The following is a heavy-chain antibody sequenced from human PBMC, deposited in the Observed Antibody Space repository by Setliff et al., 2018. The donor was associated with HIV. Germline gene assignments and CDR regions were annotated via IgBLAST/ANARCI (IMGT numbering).Heavy chain of an antibody. V-gene: IGHV4-39*01. J-gene: IGHJ3*02. Sequence: PSETLSLTCTVSGGSIVSSSYYWGWIRQPPGKGLEWIGSIFYSGITYYNPSLKSRVTISVDTSKNQFSLNLTSVTAADTAVYYCARSKTFYDFWGGYYTHGAFKIWGLGTMVTVSS. CDR2: IFYSGIT. D-gene: IGHD3-3*01. CDR3: ARSKTFYDFWGGYYTHGAFKI. CDR1: GGSIVSSSYY.